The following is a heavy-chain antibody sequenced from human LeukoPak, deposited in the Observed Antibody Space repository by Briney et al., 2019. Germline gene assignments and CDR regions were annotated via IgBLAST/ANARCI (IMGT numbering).Heavy chain of an antibody. D-gene: IGHD3-10*01. V-gene: IGHV4-59*12. Sequence: SETLSLTCTVSGGSISSYYWSWIRQPPGKGLEWIGYIYYSGSTNYNPSLKSRVTISVDTSKNQFSLQLISVTPEDTALYYCARSDGYGLVGIWGQGTMVTVSS. CDR1: GGSISSYY. CDR2: IYYSGST. J-gene: IGHJ3*02. CDR3: ARSDGYGLVGI.